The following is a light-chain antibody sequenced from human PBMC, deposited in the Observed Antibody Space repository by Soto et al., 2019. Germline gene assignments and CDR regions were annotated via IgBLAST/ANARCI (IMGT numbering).Light chain of an antibody. CDR2: GAS. V-gene: IGKV3-11*01. J-gene: IGKJ1*01. Sequence: EVVLTQSPATLSLSPGERATLSCRASENVRTFVDWYQQKPGQAPRLLMFGASNRATGIPARFSGSGSGTDFTLTISNLEPEYFAVYYCQQHSHWPPWTFGQGTRVEIQ. CDR3: QQHSHWPPWT. CDR1: ENVRTF.